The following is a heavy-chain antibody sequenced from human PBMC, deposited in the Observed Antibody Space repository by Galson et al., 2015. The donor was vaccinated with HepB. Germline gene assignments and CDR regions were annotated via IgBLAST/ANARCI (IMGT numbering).Heavy chain of an antibody. CDR2: INGRGSTR. CDR1: GFVFRHHA. CDR3: VKEVSWFGGDWFDP. D-gene: IGHD3-16*01. Sequence: SLRLSCAGSGFVFRHHAMAWLRQAPGKGLEWVSGINGRGSTRSYSDAVKGRFPISRDNSKDTVFLQMDNLRAEDTAVYYCVKEVSWFGGDWFDPWGQGALVTVS. J-gene: IGHJ5*02. V-gene: IGHV3-23*01.